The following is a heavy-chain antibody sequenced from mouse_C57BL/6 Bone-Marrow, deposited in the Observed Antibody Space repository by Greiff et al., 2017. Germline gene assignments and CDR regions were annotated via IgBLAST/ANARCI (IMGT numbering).Heavy chain of an antibody. CDR2: IDPSDSAT. J-gene: IGHJ3*01. V-gene: IGHV1-52*01. CDR1: GYTFTSYW. CDR3: ARGAQATSY. D-gene: IGHD3-2*02. Sequence: QVQLQQPGAELVRPGSSVKLSCQASGYTFTSYWMHWVKQRPIQGLEWIGNIDPSDSATHYNQKFKDKATLTVDKSSSTAYMQLSSLTSEDSAVYYCARGAQATSYWGQGTLVTVSA.